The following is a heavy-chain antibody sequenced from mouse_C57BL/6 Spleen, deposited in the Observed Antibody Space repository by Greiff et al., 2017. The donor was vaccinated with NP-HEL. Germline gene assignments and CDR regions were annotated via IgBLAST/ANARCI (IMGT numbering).Heavy chain of an antibody. V-gene: IGHV5-4*01. CDR3: ARDQDYSNLAWFAY. Sequence: DVQLQESGGGLVKPGGSLKLSCAASGFTFSSYAMSWVRQTPEKRLEWVATISDGGSYTYYPDNVKGRFTISRDNAKNNLYLQMSHLKSEDTAMYYCARDQDYSNLAWFAYWGQGTLVTVSA. CDR1: GFTFSSYA. J-gene: IGHJ3*01. CDR2: ISDGGSYT. D-gene: IGHD2-5*01.